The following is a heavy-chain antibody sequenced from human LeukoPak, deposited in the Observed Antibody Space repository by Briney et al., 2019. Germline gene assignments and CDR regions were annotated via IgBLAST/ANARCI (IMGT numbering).Heavy chain of an antibody. CDR2: IIPILGIA. CDR3: ARARTIVVVPAATKNYGMDV. D-gene: IGHD2-2*01. J-gene: IGHJ6*02. Sequence: ASVKVSCKASGGTFSSYAISWVRQAPGQGLEWMGRIIPILGIANYAQKFQGRVTITADKSTSTAYMELSSLRSEDTAVYYCARARTIVVVPAATKNYGMDVWGQGTTATVSS. CDR1: GGTFSSYA. V-gene: IGHV1-69*04.